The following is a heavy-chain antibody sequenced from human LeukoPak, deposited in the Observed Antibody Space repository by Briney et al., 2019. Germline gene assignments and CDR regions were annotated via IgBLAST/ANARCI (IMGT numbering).Heavy chain of an antibody. V-gene: IGHV4-59*08. CDR1: GGSISSYY. CDR3: ARFYSSGFFDY. D-gene: IGHD6-19*01. CDR2: IYYSGST. J-gene: IGHJ4*02. Sequence: SETLSLTCTVSGGSISSYYWSWIRQPPGKGLEWIGYIYYSGSTNYNPSLKSRVTISVDTSKNQFSLKLSSVTAADTAVYYCARFYSSGFFDYWGQGTLVTVSS.